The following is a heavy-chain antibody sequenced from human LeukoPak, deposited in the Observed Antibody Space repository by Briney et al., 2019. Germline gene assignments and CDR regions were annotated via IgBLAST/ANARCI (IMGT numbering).Heavy chain of an antibody. Sequence: GSLRLSCAASGFTFSSYGMHWVRQAPGKGLKWVAVIWYDGSNKYYADSVKGRFTISRDNSKNTLYLQMNSLRAEDTAVYYCAREVSSWSGFFDYWGQGTLVTVSS. CDR3: AREVSSWSGFFDY. V-gene: IGHV3-33*01. CDR1: GFTFSSYG. CDR2: IWYDGSNK. J-gene: IGHJ4*02. D-gene: IGHD6-13*01.